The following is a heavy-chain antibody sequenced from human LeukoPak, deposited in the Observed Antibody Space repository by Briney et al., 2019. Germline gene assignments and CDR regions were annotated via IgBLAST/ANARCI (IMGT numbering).Heavy chain of an antibody. CDR3: ARSYGGNPYFDY. V-gene: IGHV3-11*04. CDR1: GFTFSDYY. J-gene: IGHJ4*02. Sequence: PGGSLRLSCAASGFTFSDYYMSWIRQAPEMGLEWVSYVSSSGSTIYYADSVKGRFTISRDNAKNSLYLQMNSLRAEDTAVYYCARSYGGNPYFDYWGQGTLVTVSS. D-gene: IGHD4-23*01. CDR2: VSSSGSTI.